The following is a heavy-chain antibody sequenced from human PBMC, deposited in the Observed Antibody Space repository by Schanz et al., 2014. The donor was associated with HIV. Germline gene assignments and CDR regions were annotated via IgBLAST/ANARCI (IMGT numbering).Heavy chain of an antibody. D-gene: IGHD3-10*01. V-gene: IGHV3-30*03. Sequence: QVQLVESGGGVVQPGRYRRKGGAGSGVSEENMVFHWVRQAPGKGLAWLAVISYDAVNKFYADSVQGRFTISRDDSKNTVSLQMDDLRDEDTALYYCARDALPSSVRGMVSHSFDPWGQGTLVTVSS. J-gene: IGHJ5*02. CDR1: GVSEENMV. CDR2: ISYDAVNK. CDR3: ARDALPSSVRGMVSHSFDP.